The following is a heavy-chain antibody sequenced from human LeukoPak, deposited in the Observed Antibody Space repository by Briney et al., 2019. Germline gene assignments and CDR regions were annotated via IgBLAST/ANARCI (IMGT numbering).Heavy chain of an antibody. J-gene: IGHJ5*02. CDR2: IYTSGST. Sequence: PSETLSLTCTVSGGSISSYYWSWIRQPAGKGLEWIGRIYTSGSTNYNPSLKSRVTMSVDTSKNQFSLKLSSLTAADTAVYYCARDYYGSGSPWFDPWGQGTLVTVAS. CDR1: GGSISSYY. CDR3: ARDYYGSGSPWFDP. V-gene: IGHV4-4*07. D-gene: IGHD3-10*01.